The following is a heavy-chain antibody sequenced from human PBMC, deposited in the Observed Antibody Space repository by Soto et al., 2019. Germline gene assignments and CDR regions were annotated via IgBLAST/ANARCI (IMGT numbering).Heavy chain of an antibody. CDR2: IVPSLDTT. CDR1: GGTFSSSG. J-gene: IGHJ6*02. V-gene: IGHV1-69*11. D-gene: IGHD3-16*02. Sequence: QVHLVQSGTEVNKPGASVKVSCKAAGGTFSSSGFSWVRQAPGQGLEWMGMIVPSLDTTNYAQKFQARVTITAHEVTSTAYMELRSLRSEDTAVYYCARWPQPRYTADPYAVDVWGQGTRVIVSS. CDR3: ARWPQPRYTADPYAVDV.